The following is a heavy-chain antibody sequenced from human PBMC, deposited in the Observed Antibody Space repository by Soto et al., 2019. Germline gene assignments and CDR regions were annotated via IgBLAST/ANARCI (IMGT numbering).Heavy chain of an antibody. D-gene: IGHD2-21*02. CDR3: ARASQDIVVVTAIPYAFDI. V-gene: IGHV1-18*04. Sequence: QVQLVQSGAEVKKPGASMKVSCKASGYTFTSYGISWVRQAPGQGLEWMGWISAYNGNTNYAQKRQGRVTMTTDTSTSTAYMELRSLRSDDTAVYYCARASQDIVVVTAIPYAFDIWGQGTMVTVSS. J-gene: IGHJ3*02. CDR1: GYTFTSYG. CDR2: ISAYNGNT.